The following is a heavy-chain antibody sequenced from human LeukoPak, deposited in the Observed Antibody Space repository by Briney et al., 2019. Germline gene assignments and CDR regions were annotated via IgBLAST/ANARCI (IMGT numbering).Heavy chain of an antibody. Sequence: ASVKVSCKASGYTFTAYYMHWVRRAPGLGLEWMGWINPNSGDTKYAQKFQGRVTMTRDTSISTAYMDLSSLRSDDTAFYYCARDGTTVVGATIPFDYWGQGTLVTVSS. CDR3: ARDGTTVVGATIPFDY. D-gene: IGHD1-26*01. J-gene: IGHJ4*02. CDR1: GYTFTAYY. V-gene: IGHV1-2*02. CDR2: INPNSGDT.